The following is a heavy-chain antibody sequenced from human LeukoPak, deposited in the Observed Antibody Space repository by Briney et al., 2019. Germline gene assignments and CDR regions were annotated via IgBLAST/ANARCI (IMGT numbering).Heavy chain of an antibody. D-gene: IGHD3-22*01. V-gene: IGHV4-59*12. CDR1: GGSISSYY. CDR2: IYYSGST. J-gene: IGHJ4*02. CDR3: ARETYYYDSSGYYYLVWSIDY. Sequence: PSETLSLTCTVSGGSISSYYWSWIRQPPGKGLEWIGYIYYSGSTNYNPSLKSRVTISVDTSKNQFSLQLNSVTPEDTAVYYCARETYYYDSSGYYYLVWSIDYWGQGTLVTVSS.